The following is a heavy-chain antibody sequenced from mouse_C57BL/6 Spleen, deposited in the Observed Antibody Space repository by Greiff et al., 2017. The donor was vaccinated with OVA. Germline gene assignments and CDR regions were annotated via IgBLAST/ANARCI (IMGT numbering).Heavy chain of an antibody. CDR3: AREGDGSGGFDY. J-gene: IGHJ2*01. Sequence: EVQVVESEGGLVQPGSSMKLSCTASGFTFSDYYMAWVRQVPEKGLEWVANINYDGSSTYYLDSLKSRFIISRDNAKNILYLQMSSLKSEDTATYYCAREGDGSGGFDYWGQGTTLTVSS. V-gene: IGHV5-16*01. CDR2: INYDGSST. CDR1: GFTFSDYY. D-gene: IGHD1-1*01.